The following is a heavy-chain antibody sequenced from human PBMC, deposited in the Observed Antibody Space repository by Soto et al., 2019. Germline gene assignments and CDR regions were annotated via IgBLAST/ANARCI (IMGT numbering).Heavy chain of an antibody. CDR1: GGSVSSGRYQ. CDR3: ASLQFQDFWSGSAPMDV. CDR2: IYYTGTT. J-gene: IGHJ6*02. Sequence: SETLSLTCTVSGGSVSSGRYQWSWIRQSPGKGLEWIGYIYYTGTTNYNPSLKSRVTISVDTSKNQFSLKLTSVTAADTALYFCASLQFQDFWSGSAPMDVWGQGTWLTVS. V-gene: IGHV4-61*01. D-gene: IGHD3-3*01.